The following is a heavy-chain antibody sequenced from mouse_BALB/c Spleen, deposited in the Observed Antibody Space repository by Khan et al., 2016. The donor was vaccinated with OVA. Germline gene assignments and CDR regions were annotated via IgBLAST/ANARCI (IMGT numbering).Heavy chain of an antibody. J-gene: IGHJ1*01. V-gene: IGHV9-3-1*01. CDR2: INTYTGEP. Sequence: QIQLVQSGPELKKPGETVKISCKASGYTFTNYGMNWVKQAPGKGLKWMGWINTYTGEPTYADDFKGRSAFSLETSASTAYLQINNLKNEDTANYVWARMKPYWYFDVWGAGTTVTVSS. CDR1: GYTFTNYG. CDR3: ARMKPYWYFDV.